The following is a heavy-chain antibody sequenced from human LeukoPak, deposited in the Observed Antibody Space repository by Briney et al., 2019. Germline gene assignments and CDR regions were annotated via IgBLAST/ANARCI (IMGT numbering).Heavy chain of an antibody. Sequence: EASVKVSCKASGYTFTGYYMHWVRQAPGQGLEWMGWINPNSGGTNYAQKFQGRVTMTRDTSISTAYMELTSLRSDDSAVYYCARQKVSTATSNWLDPWGQGTLVTVSS. CDR1: GYTFTGYY. CDR2: INPNSGGT. J-gene: IGHJ5*02. V-gene: IGHV1-2*02. CDR3: ARQKVSTATSNWLDP. D-gene: IGHD1-26*01.